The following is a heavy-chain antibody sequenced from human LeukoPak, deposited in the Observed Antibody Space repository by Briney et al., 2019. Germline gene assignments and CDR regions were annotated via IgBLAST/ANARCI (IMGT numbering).Heavy chain of an antibody. CDR1: GFTFSNYA. CDR3: AKARAAGSGDVDS. Sequence: PGGSLRLSCAASGFTFSNYAMSRVRQAPGKGLEWVSPISANAKSAYYADSVKGRFTISRDNSKNTLYLQMNSLRAEDTAVYYCAKARAAGSGDVDSWGQGTLVTVSS. V-gene: IGHV3-23*01. J-gene: IGHJ5*01. CDR2: ISANAKSA. D-gene: IGHD6-25*01.